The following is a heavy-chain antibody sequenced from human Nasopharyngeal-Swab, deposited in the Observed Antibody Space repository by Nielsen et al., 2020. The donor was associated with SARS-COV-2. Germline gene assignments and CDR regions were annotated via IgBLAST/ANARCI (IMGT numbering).Heavy chain of an antibody. Sequence: GGSLRLSCAASGFTFSSNYMNWVRQAPGKGLEWVSVIYSGGSTYYADSVKGRFTISRHISRNTLYLQMNSLRAEDTAVYFCARGGSGYDPLDYWSQGTLVTVSS. CDR2: IYSGGST. J-gene: IGHJ4*02. V-gene: IGHV3-53*04. CDR1: GFTFSSNY. CDR3: ARGGSGYDPLDY. D-gene: IGHD5-12*01.